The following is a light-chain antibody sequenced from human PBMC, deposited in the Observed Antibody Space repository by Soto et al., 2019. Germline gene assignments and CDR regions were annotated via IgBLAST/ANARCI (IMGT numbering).Light chain of an antibody. CDR3: QQYYSTPWT. CDR1: QSVFSNSNNKKY. J-gene: IGKJ1*01. Sequence: DLVMTPSADSLAVSMDERATINCTSSQSVFSNSNNKKYLAWYQQKPGQPPKLLIHWASIRESGVPDRFSGSGSGTDFTLTINSLRAEDVAVYYCQQYYSTPWTFGQGTKVDIK. V-gene: IGKV4-1*01. CDR2: WAS.